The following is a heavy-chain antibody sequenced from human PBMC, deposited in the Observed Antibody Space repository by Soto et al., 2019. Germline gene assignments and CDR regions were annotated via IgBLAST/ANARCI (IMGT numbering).Heavy chain of an antibody. V-gene: IGHV3-48*02. CDR3: ARLGYCGSITCKYYFYSYGMDV. CDR1: GFSFSSYA. J-gene: IGHJ6*02. CDR2: ISGRGTTI. Sequence: PVGSLRLSCAASGFSFSSYAMNWVRQAPGKGLEWVSFISGRGTTIYYADSVKGRFTVSRDNVKNSLYLQVNSLRDEDTAVYYCARLGYCGSITCKYYFYSYGMDVWGQGTTVTVYS. D-gene: IGHD2-2*01.